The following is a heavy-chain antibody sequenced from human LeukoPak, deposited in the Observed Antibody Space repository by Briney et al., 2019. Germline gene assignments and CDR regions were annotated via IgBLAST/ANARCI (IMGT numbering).Heavy chain of an antibody. CDR1: GYTFTSYG. V-gene: IGHV1-18*01. CDR2: ISAYNGNT. CDR3: ARGPSIAAAGTLGAEYFQH. Sequence: ASVKVSCKASGYTFTSYGISWVRQAPGQGLEWMGWISAYNGNTNYAQKLQGRVTMTTDTSTRTAYMELRSPRSDDTAVYYCARGPSIAAAGTLGAEYFQHWGQGTLVTVSS. J-gene: IGHJ1*01. D-gene: IGHD6-13*01.